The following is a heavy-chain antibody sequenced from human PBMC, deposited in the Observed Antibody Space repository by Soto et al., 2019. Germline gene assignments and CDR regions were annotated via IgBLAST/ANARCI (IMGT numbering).Heavy chain of an antibody. CDR3: ARGVSFRWVS. J-gene: IGHJ5*02. V-gene: IGHV1-69*13. D-gene: IGHD2-8*01. CDR1: GGTFSSYA. CDR2: IIPIFGTA. Sequence: SVKVSCKASGGTFSSYAISWVRQAPGQGLEWMGGIIPIFGTANYAQKFQGRVTITADESTSTAYMELTSVAAADTAAYYCARGVSFRWVSWGQGTLVTVSS.